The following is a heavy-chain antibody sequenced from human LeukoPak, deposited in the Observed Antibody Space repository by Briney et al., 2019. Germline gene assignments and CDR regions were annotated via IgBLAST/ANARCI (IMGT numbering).Heavy chain of an antibody. CDR2: LNPSSGDT. J-gene: IGHJ6*02. CDR3: ARGYDTGRYSYGMDI. Sequence: ASVKVSCKASGYTFTGYYMHWVRQAAGQGLEWMGWLNPSSGDTGYAQKFQGRVTMTRDTSVSTAYMELSSLTSEDTAVYYCARGYDTGRYSYGMDIWGQGTTVTVSS. V-gene: IGHV1-8*02. D-gene: IGHD3-10*01. CDR1: GYTFTGYY.